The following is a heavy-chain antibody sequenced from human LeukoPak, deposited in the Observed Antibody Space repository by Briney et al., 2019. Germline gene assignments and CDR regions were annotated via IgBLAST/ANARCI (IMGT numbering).Heavy chain of an antibody. D-gene: IGHD5-12*01. V-gene: IGHV3-48*01. CDR2: ISSSSSTI. J-gene: IGHJ4*02. CDR1: GFIFSSYS. CDR3: ARAGDSGYDDYFDY. Sequence: GGSLRLSCAASGFIFSSYSMNWVRQAPGKGLEWVSYISSSSSTIYYADSVKGRFTISRDNAKNSLYLQMNSLRADDTAVYYCARAGDSGYDDYFDYWGQGTLVTVSS.